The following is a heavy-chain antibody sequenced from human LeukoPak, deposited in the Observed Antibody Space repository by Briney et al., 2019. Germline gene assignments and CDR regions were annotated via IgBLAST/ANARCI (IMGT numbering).Heavy chain of an antibody. CDR3: ARNIVVVPAAKYYYGMDV. CDR1: GYTFTSYA. J-gene: IGHJ6*02. V-gene: IGHV1-3*01. Sequence: ASVKVSCKASGYTFTSYAMHRVRQAPGQRLEWMGWINAGNGNTKYSQKFQGRVTITRDTSASTAYMELSSLRSEGTAVYYCARNIVVVPAAKYYYGMDVWGQGTTVTVSS. D-gene: IGHD2-2*01. CDR2: INAGNGNT.